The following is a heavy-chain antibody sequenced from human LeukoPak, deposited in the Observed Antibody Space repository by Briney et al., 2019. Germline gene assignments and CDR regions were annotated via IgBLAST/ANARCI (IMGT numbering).Heavy chain of an antibody. CDR2: IDYSGNT. Sequence: PSETLSLTCTVSGGSISSDYWSWIRQPPGKGLEWIGYIDYSGNTNYNPPLKSRVTISVDTSKNQLSLKLSSVTAADTAVYYCATSAGTIYTWFDPWGQGTLVTVSS. D-gene: IGHD1-1*01. J-gene: IGHJ5*02. CDR1: GGSISSDY. CDR3: ATSAGTIYTWFDP. V-gene: IGHV4-59*01.